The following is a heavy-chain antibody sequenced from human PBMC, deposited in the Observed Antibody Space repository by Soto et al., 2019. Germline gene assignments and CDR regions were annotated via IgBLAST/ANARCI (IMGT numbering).Heavy chain of an antibody. CDR1: GYTFTSYG. CDR3: ARDWRTPYYGSGRHYPDH. V-gene: IGHV1-18*01. Sequence: QGQLVQSGGEVIQPGASVTVSCRASGYTFTSYGINWVRQAPGQGPEWMGWISAYNGDTNYAQKFQGRLTLTTDTPTSTAYMELRSLRSDDTAVYYCARDWRTPYYGSGRHYPDHWGQGTLVTVSS. J-gene: IGHJ5*02. D-gene: IGHD3-10*01. CDR2: ISAYNGDT.